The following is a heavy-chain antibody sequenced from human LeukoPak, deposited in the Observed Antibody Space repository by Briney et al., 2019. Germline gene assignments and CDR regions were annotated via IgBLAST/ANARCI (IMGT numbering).Heavy chain of an antibody. CDR1: GFTFSSFW. CDR2: VRQDGSET. Sequence: QSGGSLRLSCAASGFTFSSFWMSWVRQAPGKGLEWVANVRQDGSETYYVDSVKGRFTISRDNAENSLYLQMNSLRAEDTAVYYCASGSSAYYLATFDDWGQGTLVTVSS. D-gene: IGHD3-22*01. V-gene: IGHV3-7*01. J-gene: IGHJ4*02. CDR3: ASGSSAYYLATFDD.